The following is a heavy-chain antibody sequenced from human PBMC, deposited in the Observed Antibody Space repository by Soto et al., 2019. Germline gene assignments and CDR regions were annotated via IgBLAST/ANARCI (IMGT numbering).Heavy chain of an antibody. D-gene: IGHD3-10*01. J-gene: IGHJ4*02. V-gene: IGHV4-39*01. Sequence: SETLSLTCSVSDGSFSSSYYWGWLRQAPGKGLEWLGNIYYSGHTYYNPSLKSRFAMSVDTSKNQFSLTLTSVTAADTAVYYWARYFLRGRFFDSWGQGNLVRVYS. CDR1: DGSFSSSYY. CDR2: IYYSGHT. CDR3: ARYFLRGRFFDS.